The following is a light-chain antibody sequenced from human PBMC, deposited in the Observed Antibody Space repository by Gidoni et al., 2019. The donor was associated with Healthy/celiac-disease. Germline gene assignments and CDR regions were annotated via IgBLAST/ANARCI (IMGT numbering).Light chain of an antibody. CDR3: SSYTSSSTVV. CDR1: SSDVGCYNY. Sequence: SALTQPASASGSTGQSITISCTGTSSDVGCYNYVSWYQQHPGKAPKLIIYDVSNRPSGVSNRFSGSKSGNTASLTISGLQAEDEADYYCSSYTSSSTVVFGGGTKLTVL. CDR2: DVS. V-gene: IGLV2-14*01. J-gene: IGLJ2*01.